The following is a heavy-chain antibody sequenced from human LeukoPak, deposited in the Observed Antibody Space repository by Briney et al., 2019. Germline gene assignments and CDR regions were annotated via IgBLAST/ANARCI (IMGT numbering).Heavy chain of an antibody. CDR1: GGSISDYY. V-gene: IGHV4-59*01. Sequence: SETLSLTCTVSGGSISDYYWSWIRQPPGKGLEWIGYIYYTGNTNYNPSLKSRVTISVDASKNQFSLKLRSATAADTAVYYCSRWNEGLDYWGQGTLVTVSS. J-gene: IGHJ4*02. D-gene: IGHD1-1*01. CDR2: IYYTGNT. CDR3: SRWNEGLDY.